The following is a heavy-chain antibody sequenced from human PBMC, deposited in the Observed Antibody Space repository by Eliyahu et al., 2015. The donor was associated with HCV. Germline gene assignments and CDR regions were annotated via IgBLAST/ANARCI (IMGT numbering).Heavy chain of an antibody. J-gene: IGHJ5*02. D-gene: IGHD3-3*01. CDR2: INHSGST. V-gene: IGHV4-34*01. CDR1: GGSFSGYY. CDR3: ARDPYDFWSGYYFSWFDP. Sequence: QVQLQQWGAGLLKPSETLSLTCTVYGGSFSGYYWSWIRQPPGKGLEWIGEINHSGSTNYNPSLKSRVTISVDTSKNQFSLKLSSVTAADTAVYYCARDPYDFWSGYYFSWFDPWGQGTLVTVSS.